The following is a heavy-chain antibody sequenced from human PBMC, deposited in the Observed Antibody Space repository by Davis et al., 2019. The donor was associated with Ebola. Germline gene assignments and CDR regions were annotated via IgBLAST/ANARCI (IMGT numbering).Heavy chain of an antibody. J-gene: IGHJ6*02. D-gene: IGHD5-24*01. V-gene: IGHV3-48*01. CDR2: ITSTSDTI. CDR1: GFTFSSYS. Sequence: PGGSLRLSCAASGFTFSSYSMNWVRQTPGMGLEWISYITSTSDTIDYADSVKGRFTISRDNAKNSLYLQMNSLRAEDTAVYYCARYGYSYSMDVWGQGTTVTVSS. CDR3: ARYGYSYSMDV.